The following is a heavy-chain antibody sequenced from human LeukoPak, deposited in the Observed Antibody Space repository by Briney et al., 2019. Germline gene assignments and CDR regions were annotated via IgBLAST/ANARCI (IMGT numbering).Heavy chain of an antibody. Sequence: GGSLRLSCVTSGFDFNVYAMHWVRHSPGKGLEWVALLAYDGTNQYYADSVKGRFTISRDDSKNTLYLQMHSLRAEDTAVYYCARESLGSVDPRGYSTTVSQDVWGKGTTVTISS. CDR2: LAYDGTNQ. D-gene: IGHD4-17*01. CDR3: ARESLGSVDPRGYSTTVSQDV. CDR1: GFDFNVYA. V-gene: IGHV3-30*14. J-gene: IGHJ6*04.